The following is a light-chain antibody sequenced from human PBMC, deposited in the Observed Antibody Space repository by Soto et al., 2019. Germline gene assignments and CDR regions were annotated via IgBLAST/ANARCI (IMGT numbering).Light chain of an antibody. V-gene: IGKV2-28*01. CDR3: MQALQTPA. Sequence: DIVMTQSPLSLPVTPGEPASISCRSSQSLLQSNGYNYLDWYLQRPGQSPQLLIFLGFKRASGVPDRFSGSVSGTDFTLQISRVEADDVGVYYGMQALQTPAFGQGTKVDIK. J-gene: IGKJ1*01. CDR1: QSLLQSNGYNY. CDR2: LGF.